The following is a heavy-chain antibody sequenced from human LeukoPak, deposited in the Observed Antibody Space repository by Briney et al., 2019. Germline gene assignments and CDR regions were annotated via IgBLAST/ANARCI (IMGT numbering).Heavy chain of an antibody. V-gene: IGHV4-39*01. J-gene: IGHJ4*02. CDR3: ARRRWYGGFDF. D-gene: IGHD3-10*01. Sequence: PSETLSLTCIVSGDSISSRAYFWGWIRQPPGKGLEWIGSIYYSGKTYYSASLKSRVTMSVDTSKNLFSLRLTSVTAADTAIFYCARRRWYGGFDFWGQGTLVTVSS. CDR1: GDSISSRAYF. CDR2: IYYSGKT.